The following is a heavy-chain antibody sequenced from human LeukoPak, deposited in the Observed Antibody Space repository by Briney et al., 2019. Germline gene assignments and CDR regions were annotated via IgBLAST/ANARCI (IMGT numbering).Heavy chain of an antibody. CDR1: GFTFSSYW. J-gene: IGHJ5*02. V-gene: IGHV3-74*01. CDR2: INSDGSST. D-gene: IGHD6-13*01. CDR3: ARGSAASGFDP. Sequence: PGGSLRLSCAASGFTFSSYWMHWVRQAPGKGLVWVSRINSDGSSTSYADSVKGRFTISRDNAKNTLYLQMNSLRAEDTAVFYCARGSAASGFDPWGQGTLVTVSS.